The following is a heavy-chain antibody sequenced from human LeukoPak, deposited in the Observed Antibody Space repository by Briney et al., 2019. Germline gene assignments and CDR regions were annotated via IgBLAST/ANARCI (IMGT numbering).Heavy chain of an antibody. CDR3: ARRLGVRYFDWLAAGAFDI. J-gene: IGHJ3*02. D-gene: IGHD3-9*01. CDR2: INHSGST. V-gene: IGHV4-34*01. CDR1: GGSFSGYY. Sequence: PSETLSLTCAVYGGSFSGYYWSWIRQPPGKGLEWIGEINHSGSTNYNPSLKSRVTISVDTSKNQFSLKLSSVTAADTAVYYCARRLGVRYFDWLAAGAFDIWGQGTMVTVSS.